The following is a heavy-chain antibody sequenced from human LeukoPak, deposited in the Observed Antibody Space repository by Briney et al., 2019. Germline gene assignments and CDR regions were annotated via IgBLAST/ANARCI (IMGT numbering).Heavy chain of an antibody. CDR3: AKDQAMLLVVTPFDY. CDR2: ISGSGTST. J-gene: IGHJ4*02. D-gene: IGHD3-22*01. V-gene: IGHV3-23*01. CDR1: GFTFNNYA. Sequence: PGGSLRLSCAASGFTFNNYAMTWVRQAPRKGLEWVSAISGSGTSTYYADSVKGRFTISRDNSKNTLYPQMNSLRVEDTALYYCAKDQAMLLVVTPFDYWGQGTLVTVSS.